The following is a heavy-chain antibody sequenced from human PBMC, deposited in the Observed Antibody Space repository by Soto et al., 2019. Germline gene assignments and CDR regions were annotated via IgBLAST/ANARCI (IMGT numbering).Heavy chain of an antibody. Sequence: GGSLRLSCAASGFTFSSYWMSWVRQAPGKGLEWVANIKQDGREKYYVDSVKGRFTISRDNAKNSLYLQMNSLRAEDTAVYYCARDGYYDFWSGYYNDYYYGMDVWGQGTTVTVSS. CDR1: GFTFSSYW. CDR2: IKQDGREK. D-gene: IGHD3-3*01. J-gene: IGHJ6*02. V-gene: IGHV3-7*05. CDR3: ARDGYYDFWSGYYNDYYYGMDV.